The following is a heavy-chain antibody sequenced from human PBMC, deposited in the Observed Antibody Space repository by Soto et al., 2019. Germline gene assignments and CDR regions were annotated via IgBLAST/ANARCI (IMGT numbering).Heavy chain of an antibody. D-gene: IGHD4-4*01. CDR2: ISRGGDNT. J-gene: IGHJ4*02. V-gene: IGHV3-23*01. CDR3: AKVQLEHSNYGGGYLSDY. Sequence: EVQLLESGGDLVQPGGSLRLSCAASGFTFRNYAMTWVRQAPGKGLEWVSSISRGGDNTWYADSVKGRFTISRDNARDTVYLHMNTLRGDDTAIFYCAKVQLEHSNYGGGYLSDYWGQGTLVTVSS. CDR1: GFTFRNYA.